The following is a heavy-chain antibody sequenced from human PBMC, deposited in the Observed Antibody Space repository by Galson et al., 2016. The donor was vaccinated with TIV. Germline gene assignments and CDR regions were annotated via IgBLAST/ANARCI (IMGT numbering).Heavy chain of an antibody. V-gene: IGHV1-69*13. D-gene: IGHD5-18*01. J-gene: IGHJ6*02. Sequence: SVKVSCKASGGSFSTHTFNWVRQAPGQGLEWMGGIVPLFRTTNYAQKFQGRVTFTADESSSTAYMEVSRLTFDDTAVYYCAKDRNTALDTYYYYYGMDVRGQGTTVTVSS. CDR2: IVPLFRTT. CDR3: AKDRNTALDTYYYYYGMDV. CDR1: GGSFSTHT.